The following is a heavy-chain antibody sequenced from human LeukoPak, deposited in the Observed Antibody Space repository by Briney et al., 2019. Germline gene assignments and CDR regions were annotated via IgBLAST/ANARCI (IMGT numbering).Heavy chain of an antibody. CDR2: ISSSGSTI. D-gene: IGHD5-18*01. CDR1: GFTFSDYY. V-gene: IGHV3-11*01. J-gene: IGHJ6*02. Sequence: PGGSLRLSCAASGFTFSDYYMSWIRQAPGKGLEWVSYISSSGSTIYYADSVKGRFTISRDNAKNSLYLQMNSLRAEDTAVYYCARDTATVTGYYYYGMDVWGQGTTVTVSS. CDR3: ARDTATVTGYYYYGMDV.